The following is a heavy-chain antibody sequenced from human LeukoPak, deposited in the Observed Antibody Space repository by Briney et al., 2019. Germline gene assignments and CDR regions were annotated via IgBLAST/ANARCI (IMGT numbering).Heavy chain of an antibody. V-gene: IGHV3-9*03. CDR3: AKDMYSSSWYSRNFDY. D-gene: IGHD6-13*01. CDR1: GFTFDDYA. J-gene: IGHJ4*02. CDR2: ISWDSGSI. Sequence: PGGSLRLSCAASGFTFDDYAMHWVRQAPGKGLEWVSGISWDSGSIGYADSVKGRFTISRDNAKNSLYLQMNSLRAEGMALYYCAKDMYSSSWYSRNFDYWGQGTLVTVSS.